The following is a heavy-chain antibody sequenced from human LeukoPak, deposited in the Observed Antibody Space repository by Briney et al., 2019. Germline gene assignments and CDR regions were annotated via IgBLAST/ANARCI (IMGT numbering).Heavy chain of an antibody. D-gene: IGHD2-15*01. CDR2: ISGSGSST. V-gene: IGHV3-23*01. CDR3: AKALTGEDYGMDV. Sequence: GGSLRLSCAASGFTFRNYAMSWVRQAPGKGLEWVSAISGSGSSTYYADSVKGRFTVSRDNSRNTLYLQVNSLRAEDTAVYYCAKALTGEDYGMDVWGQGTTVTVSS. CDR1: GFTFRNYA. J-gene: IGHJ6*02.